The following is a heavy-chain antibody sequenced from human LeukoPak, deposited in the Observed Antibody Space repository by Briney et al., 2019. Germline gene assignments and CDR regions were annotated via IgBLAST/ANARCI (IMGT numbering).Heavy chain of an antibody. CDR2: IYYSGST. CDR3: ARESIAAAGLFDY. D-gene: IGHD6-13*01. V-gene: IGHV4-31*03. Sequence: SETLSLTCTVSGGSISSGGYYWSWIRQHPGKGLEWIGCIYYSGSTYYNPSLKSRVTISVDTSKNQFSLKLSSVTAADTAVYYCARESIAAAGLFDYWGQGTLVTVSS. J-gene: IGHJ4*02. CDR1: GGSISSGGYY.